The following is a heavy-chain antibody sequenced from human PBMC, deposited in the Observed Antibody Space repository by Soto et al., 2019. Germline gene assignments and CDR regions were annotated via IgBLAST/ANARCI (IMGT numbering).Heavy chain of an antibody. CDR2: ISYDGSNK. CDR3: AKCRTSGNDAFDI. CDR1: GLTLSSYG. Sequence: GGSLRLSCAASGLTLSSYGMHWVRQAPGKGLEWVAVISYDGSNKYYIDSVKGRFTISRDNSKNTLYLQMNSLRAEDTAVYYCAKCRTSGNDAFDIWGQGTMVTVS. J-gene: IGHJ3*02. D-gene: IGHD2-15*01. V-gene: IGHV3-30*18.